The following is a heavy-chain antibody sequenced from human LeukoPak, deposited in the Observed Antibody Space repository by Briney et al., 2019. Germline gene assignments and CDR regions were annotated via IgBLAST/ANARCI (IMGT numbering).Heavy chain of an antibody. V-gene: IGHV3-73*01. J-gene: IGHJ4*02. CDR2: MRNKTKNYAT. CDR1: GFTFSGSA. CDR3: TRPGSGDPDY. Sequence: PGGSLRLSCVASGFTFSGSAIHWVRQASGKGLEWVGRMRNKTKNYATAYAASVKGRFTISRDDSKNTAYLQMNSLKTEDTAVHYCTRPGSGDPDYWGQGTLVTVSS. D-gene: IGHD3-10*01.